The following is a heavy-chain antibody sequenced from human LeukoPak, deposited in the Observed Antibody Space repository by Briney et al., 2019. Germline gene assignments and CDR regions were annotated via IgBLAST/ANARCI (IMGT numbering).Heavy chain of an antibody. CDR3: AATIFGVDRGDY. V-gene: IGHV3-30*02. D-gene: IGHD3-3*01. CDR1: GFTFSSYG. CDR2: IRYDGSNK. Sequence: RGSLRLSCAASGFTFSSYGMHWVRQAPGKGLEWVAFIRYDGSNKYYADSVKGRFTISRDNSKNTLYLQMNSLRAEDTAVYYCAATIFGVDRGDYWGQGTLVTVSS. J-gene: IGHJ4*02.